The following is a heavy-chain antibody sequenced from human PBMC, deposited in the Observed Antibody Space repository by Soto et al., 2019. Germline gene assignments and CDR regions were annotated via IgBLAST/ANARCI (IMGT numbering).Heavy chain of an antibody. Sequence: ETLSLTCTVSGGSISSYYWSWIRQPPGKGLEWIGYIYYSGSTNYNPSLKSRVTISVDTSKNQFSLKLSSVTAADTAVYYCARGASIATHAYYYYYYGMDVWGQGTTVTVSS. CDR2: IYYSGST. J-gene: IGHJ6*02. V-gene: IGHV4-59*01. D-gene: IGHD6-6*01. CDR1: GGSISSYY. CDR3: ARGASIATHAYYYYYYGMDV.